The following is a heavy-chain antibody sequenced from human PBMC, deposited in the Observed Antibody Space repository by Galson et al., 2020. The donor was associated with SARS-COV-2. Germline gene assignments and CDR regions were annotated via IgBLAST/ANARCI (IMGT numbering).Heavy chain of an antibody. Sequence: GESLKISCAAYGFTFSYYGMHWVRQAPGKGLEWVAVIWYDGSKEYYADSVKGRFTISRDNSKNMVYLQMNSLRAEDTATYYCASIYSSSSSDYWGQGTLVTVSS. CDR1: GFTFSYYG. D-gene: IGHD6-13*01. CDR2: IWYDGSKE. J-gene: IGHJ4*02. CDR3: ASIYSSSSSDY. V-gene: IGHV3-33*01.